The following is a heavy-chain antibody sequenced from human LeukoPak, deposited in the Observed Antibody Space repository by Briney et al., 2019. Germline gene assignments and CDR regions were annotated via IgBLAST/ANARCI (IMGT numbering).Heavy chain of an antibody. J-gene: IGHJ6*02. CDR2: IYYSGST. V-gene: IGHV4-59*01. Sequence: SETLSLTCTVSGGSISSYYWSWIRQPPGKGLEWIGYIYYSGSTNYNPSLKSRVTISVDTSKNQFSLKLSSVTAADTAVYYCARVTRRGSYYYYYYGMDVWGQGTTVTVSS. CDR1: GGSISSYY. D-gene: IGHD1-26*01. CDR3: ARVTRRGSYYYYYYGMDV.